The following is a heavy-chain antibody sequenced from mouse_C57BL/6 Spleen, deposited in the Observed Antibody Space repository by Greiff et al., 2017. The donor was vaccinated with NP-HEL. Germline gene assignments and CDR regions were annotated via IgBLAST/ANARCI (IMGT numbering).Heavy chain of an antibody. J-gene: IGHJ2*01. CDR2: IYPGSGST. CDR1: GYTFTSYW. CDR3: ARRIYYYGSSYGYFDY. D-gene: IGHD1-1*01. Sequence: VQLQQPGAELVKPGASVKMSCKASGYTFTSYWITWVKQRPGQGLEWIGDIYPGSGSTNYNEKFKSKATLTVDTSSSTAYMQLSSLTSEDSAVYYCARRIYYYGSSYGYFDYWGQGTTLTVSS. V-gene: IGHV1-55*01.